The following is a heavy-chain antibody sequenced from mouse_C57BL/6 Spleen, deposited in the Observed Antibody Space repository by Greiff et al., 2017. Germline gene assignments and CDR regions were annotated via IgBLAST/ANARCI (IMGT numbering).Heavy chain of an antibody. Sequence: DVKLQESGGGLVQPKGSLKLSCAASGFTFNTYAMHWVRQAPGQGLEWVARIRSKSSNYATYYADSVKDRFTISRDVSQSMLHLQMNNLKTEDTAMYDGVGESLYGTGRGYAMDYGGQGTSVTVSS. CDR1: GFTFNTYA. V-gene: IGHV10-3*01. CDR2: IRSKSSNYAT. CDR3: VGESLYGTGRGYAMDY. D-gene: IGHD1-1*01. J-gene: IGHJ4*01.